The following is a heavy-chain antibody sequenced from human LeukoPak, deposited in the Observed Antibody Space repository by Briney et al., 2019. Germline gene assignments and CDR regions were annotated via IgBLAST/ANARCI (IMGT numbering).Heavy chain of an antibody. D-gene: IGHD5-18*01. CDR1: GGSFSGYY. CDR2: INHSGST. Sequence: SETLSLTCAVYGGSFSGYYWSWIRQPPGKGLEWIGEINHSGSTNYNPSLKSRVTISVDTSKNPFSLKLSSVTAADTAVYYCARARGYSYGRIDYWGQGTLVTVSS. V-gene: IGHV4-34*01. J-gene: IGHJ4*02. CDR3: ARARGYSYGRIDY.